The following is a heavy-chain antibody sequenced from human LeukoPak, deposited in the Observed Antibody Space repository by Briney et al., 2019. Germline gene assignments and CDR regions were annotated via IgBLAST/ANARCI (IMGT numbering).Heavy chain of an antibody. Sequence: GASVKVSCKASGYTFTGYYMHWVRQAPGQGLEWMGWINPNSGGTNYAQKFQGRVTMTRDTSISTAYMELSRLRSDDTAVYYCATRSYGDYAAGHMDVWGKGTTVTISS. J-gene: IGHJ6*03. CDR3: ATRSYGDYAAGHMDV. V-gene: IGHV1-2*02. CDR1: GYTFTGYY. CDR2: INPNSGGT. D-gene: IGHD4-17*01.